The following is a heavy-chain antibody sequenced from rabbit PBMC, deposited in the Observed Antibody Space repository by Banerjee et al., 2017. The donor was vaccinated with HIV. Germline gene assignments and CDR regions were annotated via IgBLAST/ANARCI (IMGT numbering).Heavy chain of an antibody. CDR3: AKGHRDYYLDL. V-gene: IGHV1S45*01. J-gene: IGHJ4*01. CDR2: IYVGSIGSA. CDR1: GFDLSSYG. Sequence: QEQLEESGGDLVKPEGSLTLTCTASGFDLSSYGISWVRQAPGKGLEWIACIYVGSIGSAYYANWAKGRFTFSKTSSTTVTLQMTSLTAADTATYFCAKGHRDYYLDLWGPGTL.